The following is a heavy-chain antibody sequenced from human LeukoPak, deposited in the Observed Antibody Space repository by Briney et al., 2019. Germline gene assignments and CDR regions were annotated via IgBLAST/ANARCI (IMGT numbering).Heavy chain of an antibody. Sequence: ASVKVSCKASGYTFTSYGISWVRQAPGQGLEGMGWISAYNGNTNYAQKLQGRVTMTTDTSTSTAYMELRSLRSDDTAVYYCARSVVPAATSRGYYYYGMDVWGQGTTVTVSS. D-gene: IGHD2-2*01. V-gene: IGHV1-18*01. CDR1: GYTFTSYG. CDR3: ARSVVPAATSRGYYYYGMDV. J-gene: IGHJ6*02. CDR2: ISAYNGNT.